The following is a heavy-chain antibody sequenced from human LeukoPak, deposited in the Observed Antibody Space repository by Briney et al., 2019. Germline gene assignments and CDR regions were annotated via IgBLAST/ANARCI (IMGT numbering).Heavy chain of an antibody. J-gene: IGHJ6*03. Sequence: GSLRLSCAASGFTFSSYNMNWVRQAPGKGLEWVSSITSSSSYIYYADSVKGRFTISRDNAKNSLYLQMDSLRVEDTAEYYCARDPYSGNYGAYYYYYMDVWGKGTTVTVSS. CDR1: GFTFSSYN. D-gene: IGHD1-26*01. CDR3: ARDPYSGNYGAYYYYYMDV. V-gene: IGHV3-21*06. CDR2: ITSSSSYI.